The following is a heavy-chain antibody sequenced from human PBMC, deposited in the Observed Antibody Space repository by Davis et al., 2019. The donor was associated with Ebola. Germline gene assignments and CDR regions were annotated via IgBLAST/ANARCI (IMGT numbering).Heavy chain of an antibody. D-gene: IGHD4-11*01. CDR2: LSGSGGLS. CDR1: GFTFTTHS. Sequence: GGSLRLSCVASGFTFTTHSINWVRQAPGKGLEWVSALSGSGGLSYYADSVKGRFTISRDNSKNTLYLQMNSLTAEDTAFYYCARGGETVTGTASHGMDVWGQGTTVTVSS. V-gene: IGHV3-23*01. J-gene: IGHJ6*02. CDR3: ARGGETVTGTASHGMDV.